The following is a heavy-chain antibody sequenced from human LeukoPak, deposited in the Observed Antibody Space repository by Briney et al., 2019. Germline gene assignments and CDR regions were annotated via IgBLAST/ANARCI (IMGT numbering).Heavy chain of an antibody. D-gene: IGHD6-13*01. CDR1: GYTFTSFY. V-gene: IGHV1-46*01. J-gene: IGHJ3*02. CDR3: ARGGVAASGASDI. Sequence: ASVKVSCKASGYTFTSFYMHWVRLAPAQGLEGMGIINLSGGRRSYAQKFQDRVTVTRDTSTSTLYMELRSLRSEDTAVYYCARGGVAASGASDIWGQGTMVTVSS. CDR2: INLSGGRR.